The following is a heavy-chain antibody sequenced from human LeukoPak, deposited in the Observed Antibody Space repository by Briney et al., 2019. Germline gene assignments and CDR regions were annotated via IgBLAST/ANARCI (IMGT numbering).Heavy chain of an antibody. Sequence: GGSLRLSCAASGGDVSSNYMSWVRQAPGRGLEWVSVIYSGGNTQYGGPYYADSVKGRFTISRHNSESTLYLEMNSLTAEDTAVYYCASSSGHESSGYHRPPGHWGQGTLVTVSA. V-gene: IGHV3-53*04. CDR1: GGDVSSNY. D-gene: IGHD3-22*01. CDR3: ASSSGHESSGYHRPPGH. CDR2: IYSGGNTQYGGP. J-gene: IGHJ4*02.